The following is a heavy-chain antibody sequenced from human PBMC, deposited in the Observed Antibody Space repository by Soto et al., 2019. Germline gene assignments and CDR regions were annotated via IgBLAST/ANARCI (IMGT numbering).Heavy chain of an antibody. Sequence: QVQLQVSAPGLVKPSETLSLTCTVSGDSISAYSWSWVRQPPGKGLEWIGNIHYNGNTKYNPSLQSRVTMTADTSQNQFSLKLISVTAADTAKYFCAREGNLGRWLQPLDFWGQGTLVTVSS. CDR2: IHYNGNT. D-gene: IGHD5-12*01. CDR3: AREGNLGRWLQPLDF. J-gene: IGHJ4*02. CDR1: GDSISAYS. V-gene: IGHV4-59*01.